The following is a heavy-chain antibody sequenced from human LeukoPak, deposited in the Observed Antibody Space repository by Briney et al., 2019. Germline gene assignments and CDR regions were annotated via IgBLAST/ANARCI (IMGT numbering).Heavy chain of an antibody. D-gene: IGHD3-9*01. Sequence: GGSLRLSCAASGFTFSVCSMNWVRQAPGKGLEWVSSISSSGIYIYYADSVKGRFTISRDNAKNSLYLQMNSLTAEDTAVYYCARKENILTGYYDHWGQGTLVTVSS. V-gene: IGHV3-21*01. J-gene: IGHJ5*02. CDR3: ARKENILTGYYDH. CDR1: GFTFSVCS. CDR2: ISSSGIYI.